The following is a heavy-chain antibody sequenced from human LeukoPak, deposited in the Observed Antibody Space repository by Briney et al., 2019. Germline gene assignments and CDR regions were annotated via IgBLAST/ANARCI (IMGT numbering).Heavy chain of an antibody. J-gene: IGHJ4*02. CDR3: ATHVHSGYEIDY. D-gene: IGHD5-12*01. Sequence: SETLSLTCTVSDGSINSFYWRWIRQPPGKGLEWMGDIYYSCSTNYNPSLKRRVTISVDTSKNQSSLKLSSVTAADTAVYYCATHVHSGYEIDYWGQGILVTVSS. CDR1: DGSINSFY. CDR2: IYYSCST. V-gene: IGHV4-59*08.